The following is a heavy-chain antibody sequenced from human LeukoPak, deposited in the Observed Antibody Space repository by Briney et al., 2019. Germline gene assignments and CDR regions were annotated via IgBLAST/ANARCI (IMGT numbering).Heavy chain of an antibody. V-gene: IGHV3-7*01. D-gene: IGHD3-22*01. Sequence: GGSLRLSCAASRFTFSNYGMHWVRQAPGKGLEWVANINQDGSAKNYVDSVEGRFTISRDNAKNSLYLQMDSLSAEDTAIYYCARKTYYYDTSPAGWFDTWGQGTLGTVSS. CDR1: RFTFSNYG. J-gene: IGHJ5*02. CDR2: INQDGSAK. CDR3: ARKTYYYDTSPAGWFDT.